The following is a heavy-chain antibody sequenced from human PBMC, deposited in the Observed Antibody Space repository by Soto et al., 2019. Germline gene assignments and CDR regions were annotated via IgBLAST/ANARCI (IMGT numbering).Heavy chain of an antibody. CDR3: ARDTAPSDG. D-gene: IGHD4-17*01. V-gene: IGHV1-3*01. CDR1: GYTFTSYA. J-gene: IGHJ6*02. CDR2: INAGNGNT. Sequence: QVQLVQSGAEVKKPGASVKVSCKASGYTFTSYAMHWVRQAPGQRLEWMGWINAGNGNTKYSQKFQGRVTITRDTSASTADMELSSLRSEDTAVYYCARDTAPSDGWGQLTTVSVSS.